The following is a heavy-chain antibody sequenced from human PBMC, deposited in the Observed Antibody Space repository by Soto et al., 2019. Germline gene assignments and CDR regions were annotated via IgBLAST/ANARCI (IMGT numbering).Heavy chain of an antibody. CDR3: ARTDWGSIYFDY. J-gene: IGHJ4*02. D-gene: IGHD7-27*01. V-gene: IGHV4-31*03. CDR2: IYYSGST. CDR1: GGSISSGGYY. Sequence: PSETLSLTCTVSGGSISSGGYYWSWIRQHPGKGLEWIGYIYYSGSTYYNPSLKSRVTISVDTSKNQFSLKLSSVTAADTAVYYCARTDWGSIYFDYWGQGTLVTVSS.